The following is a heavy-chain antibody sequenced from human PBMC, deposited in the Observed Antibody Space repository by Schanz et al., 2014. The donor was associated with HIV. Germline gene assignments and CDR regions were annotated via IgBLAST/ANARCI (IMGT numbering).Heavy chain of an antibody. CDR2: ISDTGVRT. CDR3: AKSRGDSWPYGMDV. J-gene: IGHJ6*02. D-gene: IGHD4-17*01. Sequence: EVQLAESGGGLVKPGGSLRLTCAASGFTFSNYAMSWVRQAPGKGLEWVSGISDTGVRTNYADSVKGRLTISRDNSENTLYLQMNSLRAEDTAVYYCAKSRGDSWPYGMDVWGQGTTVTVSS. CDR1: GFTFSNYA. V-gene: IGHV3-23*04.